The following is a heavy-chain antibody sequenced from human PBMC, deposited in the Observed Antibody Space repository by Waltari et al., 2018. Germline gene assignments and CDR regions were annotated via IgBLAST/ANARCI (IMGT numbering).Heavy chain of an antibody. Sequence: QLQLQESGPGLVKPSETLSLICTVSGGSISSSSYYWGWIRQPPGKGLEWIGSIYYSGSTYYNPSLKSRVTISVDTSKNQFSLKLSSVTAADTAVYYCASAPYSSGFDYWGQGTLVTVSS. CDR1: GGSISSSSYY. CDR2: IYYSGST. D-gene: IGHD6-19*01. CDR3: ASAPYSSGFDY. V-gene: IGHV4-39*01. J-gene: IGHJ4*02.